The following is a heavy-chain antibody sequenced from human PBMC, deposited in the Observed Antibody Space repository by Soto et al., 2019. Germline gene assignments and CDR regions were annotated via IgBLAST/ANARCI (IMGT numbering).Heavy chain of an antibody. D-gene: IGHD3-16*01. CDR2: IYYSGST. V-gene: IGHV4-28*01. CDR1: GYSISSSNW. Sequence: PSETLSLTCAVSGYSISSSNWWGWIRQPPGKGLEWIGYIYYSGSTYYNPSLKSRVTMSVDTSKNQFSLKLSSVTAVDTAVYYCARNGGGFLAFMDFWGQGTTVTVSS. J-gene: IGHJ6*02. CDR3: ARNGGGFLAFMDF.